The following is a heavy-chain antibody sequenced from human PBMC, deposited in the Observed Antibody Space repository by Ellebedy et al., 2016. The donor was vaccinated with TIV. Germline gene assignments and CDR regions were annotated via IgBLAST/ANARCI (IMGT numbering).Heavy chain of an antibody. CDR2: IKGDGSHT. CDR1: GFTLSRYW. Sequence: HTGGSLRLSCAASGFTLSRYWMHWLHQAPGKGLVWVSRIKGDGSHTVYADSVRGRFTISRDNARNTLYLQMDSLRVEDTAVYYCARDGDGYNFDYWGQGTLVTVSS. CDR3: ARDGDGYNFDY. J-gene: IGHJ4*02. V-gene: IGHV3-74*01. D-gene: IGHD5-24*01.